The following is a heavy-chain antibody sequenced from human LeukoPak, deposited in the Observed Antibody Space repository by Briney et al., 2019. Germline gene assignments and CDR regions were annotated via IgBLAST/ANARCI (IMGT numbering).Heavy chain of an antibody. D-gene: IGHD5-18*01. Sequence: AVKVSCQASGGTFSSYTISWVRQAPAQGLEWMGRIIPILGIANYAQRFQGRVTITADKSTSTAYMELSSLRSEDTAVYYCAREVGYSYGLDYWGQGTLVTVSS. CDR2: IIPILGIA. J-gene: IGHJ4*02. CDR3: AREVGYSYGLDY. V-gene: IGHV1-69*04. CDR1: GGTFSSYT.